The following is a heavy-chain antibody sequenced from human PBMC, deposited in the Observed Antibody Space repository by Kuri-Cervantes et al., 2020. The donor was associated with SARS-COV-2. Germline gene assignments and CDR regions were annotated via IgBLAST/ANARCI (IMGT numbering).Heavy chain of an antibody. J-gene: IGHJ5*02. Sequence: GESLKISCIASGYSFTSYWISWVRQMPGEGLEWMGRIDTTNSHTYYSPSFQGHVTFSTDKTIATSYLRWSSLKASDTAMYFCARRVAGLKMFDLWGQGTPVTVSS. CDR1: GYSFTSYW. D-gene: IGHD5/OR15-5a*01. CDR2: IDTTNSHT. CDR3: ARRVAGLKMFDL. V-gene: IGHV5-10-1*01.